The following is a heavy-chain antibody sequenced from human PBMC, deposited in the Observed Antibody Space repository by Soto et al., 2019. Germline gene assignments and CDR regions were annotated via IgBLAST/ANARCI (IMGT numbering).Heavy chain of an antibody. CDR3: AKDPDSSGYYYFDY. D-gene: IGHD3-22*01. CDR1: GFTFSSYE. Sequence: SGGSLRLSCAASGFTFSSYEMNWVRQAPGKGLEWVSYISSSGSTIYYADSVKGRFTISRDNAKNSLYLQMNSLRAEDTAVYYCAKDPDSSGYYYFDYWGQGTLVTVSS. V-gene: IGHV3-48*03. CDR2: ISSSGSTI. J-gene: IGHJ4*02.